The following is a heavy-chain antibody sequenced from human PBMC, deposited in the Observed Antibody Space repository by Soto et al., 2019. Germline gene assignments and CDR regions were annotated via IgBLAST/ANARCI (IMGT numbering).Heavy chain of an antibody. J-gene: IGHJ5*02. CDR1: GGSISSYY. CDR3: ARDLKEYCSDGKCNWFDP. V-gene: IGHV4-59*01. CDR2: IYNSGST. D-gene: IGHD2-15*01. Sequence: PSETLSLTCTVSGGSISSYYWTWIRQPPGKGLEWIGFIYNSGSTNYNPSLRSRVTISFDASKNEISLQVRSATAADAAVYYCARDLKEYCSDGKCNWFDPWGQGTLVTVSS.